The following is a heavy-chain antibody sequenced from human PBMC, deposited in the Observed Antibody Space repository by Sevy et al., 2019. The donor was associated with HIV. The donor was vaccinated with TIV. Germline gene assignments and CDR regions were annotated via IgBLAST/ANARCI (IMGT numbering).Heavy chain of an antibody. CDR1: GFTFGDYC. CDR3: TRWKAAQSIFDY. V-gene: IGHV3-49*04. J-gene: IGHJ4*02. D-gene: IGHD6-13*01. Sequence: GGYLRLSCTASGFTFGDYCMSWVRQAPGKGLEWVAFLKSDVYGGTVDHAASVRGRFVISRDDSKNIAYLQMNDLKTEDTGVYYCTRWKAAQSIFDYWGQGVLVTVSS. CDR2: LKSDVYGGTV.